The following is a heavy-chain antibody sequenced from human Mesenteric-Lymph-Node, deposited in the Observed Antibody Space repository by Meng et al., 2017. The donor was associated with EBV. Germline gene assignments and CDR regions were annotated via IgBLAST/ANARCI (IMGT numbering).Heavy chain of an antibody. CDR2: IYYSGKT. J-gene: IGHJ2*01. CDR3: ARGATYYYDSGGYFDL. CDR1: GXSISSTNYF. Sequence: QLQLQESGPGLVKPSXTLXLSCPXPGXSISSTNYFWAWIRQPPGKGLEWIGSIYYSGKTFYNPSLRSRVTMSVDTSKNQFSLKVTSVTAADTAVYYCARGATYYYDSGGYFDLWGRGTLVTVSS. D-gene: IGHD3-22*01. V-gene: IGHV4-39*07.